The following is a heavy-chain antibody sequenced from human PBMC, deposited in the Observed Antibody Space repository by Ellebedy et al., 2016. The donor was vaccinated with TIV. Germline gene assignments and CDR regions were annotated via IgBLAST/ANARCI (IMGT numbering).Heavy chain of an antibody. D-gene: IGHD6-13*01. CDR3: ARDASPLIAAALY. J-gene: IGHJ4*02. CDR2: ISYDGSNK. CDR1: GFTFSYYA. Sequence: GESLKISXAASGFTFSYYAIHWVRQAPGKGLEWVALISYDGSNKYYADSVKGRFTISRDNSKNTLYLQMNSLSTEDTAVYYCARDASPLIAAALYWGQGTLVTVSS. V-gene: IGHV3-30-3*01.